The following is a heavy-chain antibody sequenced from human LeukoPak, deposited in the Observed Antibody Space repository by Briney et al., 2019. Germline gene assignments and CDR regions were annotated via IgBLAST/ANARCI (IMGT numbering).Heavy chain of an antibody. V-gene: IGHV3-21*01. CDR1: GFTFSSYT. Sequence: PGGSLRLSCAASGFTFSSYTMHWIRQAPGKGLEWVSSISGSNSHIFYADSVKGRFTVSRDNAKDSLYLQMNSLRAEDTAVYYCARALTTLTYEGYWGQGTLVTVSS. CDR3: ARALTTLTYEGY. D-gene: IGHD1-1*01. J-gene: IGHJ4*02. CDR2: ISGSNSHI.